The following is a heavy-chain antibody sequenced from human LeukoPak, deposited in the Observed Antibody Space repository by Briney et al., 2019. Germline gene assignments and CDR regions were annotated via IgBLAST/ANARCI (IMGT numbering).Heavy chain of an antibody. CDR3: AREGLGIDY. V-gene: IGHV4-38-2*02. J-gene: IGHJ4*02. D-gene: IGHD5/OR15-5a*01. CDR2: IYHSGST. CDR1: GYSISSGYY. Sequence: SETLSLTCTVSGYSISSGYYWGWIRQPPGKGLEWIGSIYHSGSTYYNPSLKSRVTISVDTSKNQFSLKLSSVTAADTAVYYCAREGLGIDYWGQGTLVTVSS.